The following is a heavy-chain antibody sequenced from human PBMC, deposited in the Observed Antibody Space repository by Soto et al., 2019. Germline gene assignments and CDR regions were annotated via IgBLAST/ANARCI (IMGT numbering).Heavy chain of an antibody. Sequence: PSETLSLTCTVSGDSISSNYYWGWVRQPPGKGLEWIATIYDTGSTYYNPSLKSRVTIFIDTSKNQFSLKLSSVTATDTAVYFCARLRRLLCGDDCHYFDYWGQGTLVTVSS. CDR2: IYDTGST. D-gene: IGHD2-21*02. CDR1: GDSISSNYY. V-gene: IGHV4-39*01. J-gene: IGHJ4*02. CDR3: ARLRRLLCGDDCHYFDY.